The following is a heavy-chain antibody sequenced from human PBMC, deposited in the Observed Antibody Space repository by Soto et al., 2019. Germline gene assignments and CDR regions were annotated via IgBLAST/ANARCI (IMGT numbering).Heavy chain of an antibody. J-gene: IGHJ4*02. Sequence: SETLSLTCTVSGGSVSSGSYYWSWIRQPPGKGLEWIGYIYYSGSTNYNPSLKSRVTISVDTSKNQFSLKLSSVTAADTAVYYCARGNSDMGGFDYWGQGTLVTVSS. CDR2: IYYSGST. D-gene: IGHD2-15*01. V-gene: IGHV4-61*01. CDR1: GGSVSSGSYY. CDR3: ARGNSDMGGFDY.